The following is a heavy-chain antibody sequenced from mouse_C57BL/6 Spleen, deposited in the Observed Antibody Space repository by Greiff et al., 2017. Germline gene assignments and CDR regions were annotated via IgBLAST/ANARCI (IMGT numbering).Heavy chain of an antibody. CDR3: ARGKNLAMDY. CDR2: IDPSDSYT. J-gene: IGHJ4*01. CDR1: GYTFTSYW. Sequence: QVQLQQPGAELVMPGASVKLSCKASGYTFTSYWMHWVKQRPGQGLEWIGEIDPSDSYTNYNQKFKGKSTLTVDKSSSTAYMQLSSLTSEDSAVYYCARGKNLAMDYWGQGTSVTVSS. V-gene: IGHV1-69*01.